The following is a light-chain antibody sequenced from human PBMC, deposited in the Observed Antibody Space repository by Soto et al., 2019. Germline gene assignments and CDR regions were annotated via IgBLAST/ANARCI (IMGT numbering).Light chain of an antibody. CDR2: EVT. J-gene: IGLJ1*01. Sequence: QSALTQPPSASESPGQSVTISCTGSSSDIGDYNHVSWYQQHPGKAPKLMIYEVTYRPSGVSNRFSGSKSGNTASLTISGLQSEDEADYYCSSYTSSSTLEVFGTGTKLTVL. CDR3: SSYTSSSTLEV. V-gene: IGLV2-14*01. CDR1: SSDIGDYNH.